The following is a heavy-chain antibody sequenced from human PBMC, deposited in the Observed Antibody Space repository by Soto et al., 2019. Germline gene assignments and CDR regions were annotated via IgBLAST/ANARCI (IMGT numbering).Heavy chain of an antibody. CDR1: GYTFTGYY. CDR2: INPNSGGT. CDR3: ARGVFCSGGSCYPTPAGMDV. V-gene: IGHV1-2*02. Sequence: GASVKVSCKASGYTFTGYYMHWVRQAPGQGLELMGWINPNSGGTNYAQKFQGRVTMTRDTSISTAYMELSRLRSDDTAVYYCARGVFCSGGSCYPTPAGMDVWGQGTTVTVSS. J-gene: IGHJ6*02. D-gene: IGHD2-15*01.